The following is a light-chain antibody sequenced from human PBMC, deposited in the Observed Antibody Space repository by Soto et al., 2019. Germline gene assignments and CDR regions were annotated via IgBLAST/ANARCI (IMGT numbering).Light chain of an antibody. CDR2: KAS. CDR3: QHYNSYSEA. J-gene: IGKJ1*01. V-gene: IGKV1-5*03. Sequence: DIQMPQSPSTLSGSVGERFTITCRASQTISSWLAWYQQKPGKATKLLIYKASTLKSGVPSRFSGSGSGTEFTLTISSLQPDEFATYYCQHYNSYSEAFGQGTKVDIK. CDR1: QTISSW.